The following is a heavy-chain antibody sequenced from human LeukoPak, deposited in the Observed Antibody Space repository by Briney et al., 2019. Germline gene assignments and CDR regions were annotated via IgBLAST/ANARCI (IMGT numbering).Heavy chain of an antibody. Sequence: SETLSLTCTVSGGSISSSSYYWGWIRQPPGKGLEWIGSIYYSGSTYYNPSLKSRVTISVDTSKNQFSLKLSSVTAADTAVYYCARDRSGLDNWFDPWGQGTLVTVSS. J-gene: IGHJ5*02. CDR3: ARDRSGLDNWFDP. D-gene: IGHD2-15*01. V-gene: IGHV4-39*07. CDR2: IYYSGST. CDR1: GGSISSSSYY.